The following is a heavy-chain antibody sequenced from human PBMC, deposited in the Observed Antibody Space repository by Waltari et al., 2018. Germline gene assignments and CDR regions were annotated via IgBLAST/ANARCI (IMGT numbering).Heavy chain of an antibody. J-gene: IGHJ4*02. CDR2: VSSSGSKV. D-gene: IGHD6-13*01. Sequence: EVQLVGSGGGLVQPGGSLRLSCVASGFTLSGYEMNWVRQAPGKGLEWVSYVSSSGSKVHHADSVKARFTIFRDNAKNSLFLQMNSLRAEDTAVYYCARDPGTSAGFDYFDYWGQGTLITVSS. V-gene: IGHV3-48*03. CDR1: GFTLSGYE. CDR3: ARDPGTSAGFDYFDY.